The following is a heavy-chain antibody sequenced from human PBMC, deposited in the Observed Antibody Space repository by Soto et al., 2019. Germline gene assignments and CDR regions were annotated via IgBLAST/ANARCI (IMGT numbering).Heavy chain of an antibody. CDR3: ARSPGGGFGIIMEGSNCLAA. D-gene: IGHD3-16*01. CDR1: ADTFTSDY. V-gene: IGHV1-46*01. J-gene: IGHJ5*02. CDR2: INPNCGST. Sequence: ASVKASSKAPADTFTSDYIPWVRPAPGHVLECTVIINPNCGSTGFAQTFQGRITMTTDTSTSTVYMGLRSLRSEDTAVYYCARSPGGGFGIIMEGSNCLAAWGQGIQVTVSS.